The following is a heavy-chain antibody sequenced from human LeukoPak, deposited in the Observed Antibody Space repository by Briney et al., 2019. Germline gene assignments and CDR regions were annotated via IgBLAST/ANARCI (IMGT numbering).Heavy chain of an antibody. V-gene: IGHV4-39*01. CDR2: IYYSGST. CDR1: GGSLSSSSYY. CDR3: NIVGATTQDY. J-gene: IGHJ4*02. Sequence: PSETLSLTCTVSGGSLSSSSYYWGWLRQPPGTGLEWIGSIYYSGSTYYNPSLKSRVTISVDTSKNQFSLKLSSVTAADTAVYYCNIVGATTQDYWGQGTLVTVSS. D-gene: IGHD1-26*01.